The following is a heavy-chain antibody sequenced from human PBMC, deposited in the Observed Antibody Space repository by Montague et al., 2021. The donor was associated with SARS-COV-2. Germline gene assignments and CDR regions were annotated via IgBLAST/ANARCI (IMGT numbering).Heavy chain of an antibody. Sequence: SETLSLTCSVSGYFIGTGHYWGWIRQSPGKGLEWIGSNYLYGNAYYNPSLNSRVTISLDTSNNQFSLRLTSVTTSDTAVYYCARGRVTRAGFDYWGQGIRVIVSS. CDR2: NYLYGNA. V-gene: IGHV4-38-2*02. D-gene: IGHD2-21*02. CDR3: ARGRVTRAGFDY. CDR1: GYFIGTGHY. J-gene: IGHJ4*02.